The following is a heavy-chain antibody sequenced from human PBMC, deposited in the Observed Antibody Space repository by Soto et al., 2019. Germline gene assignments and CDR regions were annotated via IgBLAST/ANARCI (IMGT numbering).Heavy chain of an antibody. V-gene: IGHV1-46*01. J-gene: IGHJ6*02. CDR2: INPSGGST. Sequence: GASVKVSCKASGYTFTSYYMHWVRQAPGQGLEWMGIINPSGGSTSYAQKFQGRVTMTRDTSTSTVYMELSSLRSEDTAVYYCARPIAAAGTSLSNGMDVWGQGTT. D-gene: IGHD6-13*01. CDR3: ARPIAAAGTSLSNGMDV. CDR1: GYTFTSYY.